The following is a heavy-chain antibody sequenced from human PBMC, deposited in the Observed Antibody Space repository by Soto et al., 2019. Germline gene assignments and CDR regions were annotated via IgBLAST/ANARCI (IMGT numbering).Heavy chain of an antibody. CDR1: GGSFSGYY. V-gene: IGHV4-34*01. Sequence: SETLSLTCAVYGGSFSGYYWSWIRQPPGKGLEWIGEINHSGSTNYNPSLKSRVTISVDTSKNQFSLKLSSVTAADTAVYYCARGRIAVAGTIDYWGQGTLVTVSS. CDR3: ARGRIAVAGTIDY. CDR2: INHSGST. J-gene: IGHJ4*02. D-gene: IGHD6-19*01.